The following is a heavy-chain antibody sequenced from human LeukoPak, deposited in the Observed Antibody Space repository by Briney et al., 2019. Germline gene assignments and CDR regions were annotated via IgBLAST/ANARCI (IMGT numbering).Heavy chain of an antibody. Sequence: GASVKVSCKASGGTFSSYAISWVRQAPGQGLEWMGGIIPIFGTANYAQKFQGRVTITADESTSTAYMELSSLRSEDTAVYYCARDRRPHGGYYYYGMDVWGQGTTVTVSS. D-gene: IGHD3-10*01. CDR1: GGTFSSYA. CDR2: IIPIFGTA. V-gene: IGHV1-69*13. CDR3: ARDRRPHGGYYYYGMDV. J-gene: IGHJ6*02.